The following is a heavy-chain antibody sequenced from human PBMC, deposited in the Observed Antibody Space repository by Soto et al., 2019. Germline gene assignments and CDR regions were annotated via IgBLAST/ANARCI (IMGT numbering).Heavy chain of an antibody. J-gene: IGHJ4*02. CDR1: GFTFSSYA. Sequence: TGGSLRLSCAASGFTFSSYAMSWVRQAPGKGLEWVSAISGSGGSTYYADSVKGRFTISRDNSKNTLYLQMNSLRAEDTAVYYCAKHDLIVVVPAAHPPEYWGQGTLVTVSS. CDR2: ISGSGGST. D-gene: IGHD2-2*01. CDR3: AKHDLIVVVPAAHPPEY. V-gene: IGHV3-23*01.